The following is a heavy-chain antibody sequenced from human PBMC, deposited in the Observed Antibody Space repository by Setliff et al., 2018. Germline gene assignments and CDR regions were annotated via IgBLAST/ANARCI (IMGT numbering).Heavy chain of an antibody. J-gene: IGHJ1*01. V-gene: IGHV3-30*02. D-gene: IGHD1-20*01. CDR3: AKDYSMAITVGYFQH. CDR1: GFVFGTYG. Sequence: PGGSLRLSCAASGFVFGTYGMHWVRQAPGKGLDWVASVRFDGSYKVYADSVKGRFTISRDNSENTLFLQMTSLRPEDTAVYYCAKDYSMAITVGYFQHWGHGTLVTVSS. CDR2: VRFDGSYK.